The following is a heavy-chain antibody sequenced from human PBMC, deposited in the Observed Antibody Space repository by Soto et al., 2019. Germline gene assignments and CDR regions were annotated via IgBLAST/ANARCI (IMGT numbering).Heavy chain of an antibody. V-gene: IGHV1-18*01. Sequence: QVQLLQSGAEVKRPGASVKVSCKASGYTFTSYGITWVRQAPGQGLERVGWISAYNGNTHYVENFQGRVTMTTDTSTGTAYMELGSLRSDDTAVYYCARDLVYCSSGDCYGTGTSFEYWGQGTLVTVSS. CDR1: GYTFTSYG. D-gene: IGHD2-2*01. CDR3: ARDLVYCSSGDCYGTGTSFEY. J-gene: IGHJ4*02. CDR2: ISAYNGNT.